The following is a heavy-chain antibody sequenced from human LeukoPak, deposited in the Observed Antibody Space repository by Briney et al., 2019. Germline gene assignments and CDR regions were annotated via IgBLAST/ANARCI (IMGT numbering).Heavy chain of an antibody. D-gene: IGHD3-22*01. CDR2: ISTYSGNT. J-gene: IGHJ4*02. CDR3: ARSGSSGYRFDY. Sequence: GASVKVSCKTSGYTFNTYGITWVRQAPGQGLEWMGWISTYSGNTNFAQKFQGRVTITADESTSTAYMELSSLRSEDTAVYYCARSGSSGYRFDYWGQGTLVTVSS. V-gene: IGHV1-18*01. CDR1: GYTFNTYG.